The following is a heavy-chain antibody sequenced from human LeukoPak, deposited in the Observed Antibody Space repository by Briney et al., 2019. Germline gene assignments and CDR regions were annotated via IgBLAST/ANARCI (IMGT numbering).Heavy chain of an antibody. CDR3: ARVVGRGSYGHSDY. J-gene: IGHJ4*02. D-gene: IGHD5-18*01. CDR2: VYYSGST. V-gene: IGHV4-59*01. Sequence: SETLSLTCTVSGGSISSYYWSWIRQPPGKGLEWIGYVYYSGSTNYNPSLKSRVTISVDTSKNQFSLKLSSVTAADTAVYYCARVVGRGSYGHSDYWGQGTLVTVSS. CDR1: GGSISSYY.